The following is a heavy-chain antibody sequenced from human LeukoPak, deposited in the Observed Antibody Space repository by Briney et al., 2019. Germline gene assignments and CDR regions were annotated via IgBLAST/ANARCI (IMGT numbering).Heavy chain of an antibody. CDR1: GGTFSSHA. Sequence: SVKVSCKASGGTFSSHAISWVRQAPGQGLEWMGRIIRILGIANYARKFQGRVTITADKSTSTAYMELSSLRSEDTAVYYCARENYYDSSGYSLDYWGQGTLVTVSS. J-gene: IGHJ4*02. CDR2: IIRILGIA. D-gene: IGHD3-22*01. CDR3: ARENYYDSSGYSLDY. V-gene: IGHV1-69*04.